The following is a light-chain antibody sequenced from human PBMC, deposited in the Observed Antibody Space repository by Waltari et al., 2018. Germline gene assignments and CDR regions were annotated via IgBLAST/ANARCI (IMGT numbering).Light chain of an antibody. V-gene: IGLV7-46*01. J-gene: IGLJ2*01. CDR1: TGAVTTGHY. Sequence: QAVVTQDPSLTVSPGGPVTLTCGSSTGAVTTGHYPYWFQQKSGRPPRTLISDTSNKHAWTPARFSGSLLGGKAALTLSGAQPEDEAEYYCLLSYSGARVFGGGTKLTVL. CDR3: LLSYSGARV. CDR2: DTS.